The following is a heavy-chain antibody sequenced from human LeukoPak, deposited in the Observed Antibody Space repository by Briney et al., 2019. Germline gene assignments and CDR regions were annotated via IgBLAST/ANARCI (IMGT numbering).Heavy chain of an antibody. V-gene: IGHV5-51*01. CDR2: IFPGDSDA. J-gene: IGHJ4*02. Sequence: GESLKISCKASGYIFTNYWIGWVRQMPGKGLEWMGIIFPGDSDARYSPSFQGQVTISADKSISTAYLQWSSLKASDTAIYYCARGAPFDYWGQGTLVTVSP. CDR3: ARGAPFDY. CDR1: GYIFTNYW.